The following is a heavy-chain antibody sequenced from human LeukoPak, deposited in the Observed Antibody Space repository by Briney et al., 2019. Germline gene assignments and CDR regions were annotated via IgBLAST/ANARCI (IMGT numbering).Heavy chain of an antibody. CDR1: GASISSGGYY. CDR2: IYYSGGT. CDR3: ARGYYDSSGYYGTNYFDY. J-gene: IGHJ4*02. V-gene: IGHV4-31*03. D-gene: IGHD3-22*01. Sequence: SQTLSLTCTVSGASISSGGYYWSWIGQHPGKGLEWIGYIYYSGGTYYNPSLKSRLTISIDTSKNQFSLKLSSVTAADTAVYYCARGYYDSSGYYGTNYFDYWGQGTLVTVSS.